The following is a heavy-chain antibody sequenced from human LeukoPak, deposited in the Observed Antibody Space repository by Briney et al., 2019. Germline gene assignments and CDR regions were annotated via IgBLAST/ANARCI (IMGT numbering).Heavy chain of an antibody. Sequence: GGSLRLSCAASGFTFSGYGMHWVRQAPGKGLEWVAVIWYDGSNKYYADSAKGRFTISRDNSKNTLYLQMNSLRAEDTAVYYCARDRFPYGDYDFDYWGQGTLVTVSS. J-gene: IGHJ4*02. D-gene: IGHD4-17*01. CDR1: GFTFSGYG. CDR2: IWYDGSNK. V-gene: IGHV3-33*01. CDR3: ARDRFPYGDYDFDY.